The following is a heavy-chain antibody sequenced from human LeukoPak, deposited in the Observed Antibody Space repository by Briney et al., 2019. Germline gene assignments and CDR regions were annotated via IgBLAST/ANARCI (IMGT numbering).Heavy chain of an antibody. CDR3: ARSRYYDSSGYYWGFDY. J-gene: IGHJ4*02. CDR1: GGTFSSYA. V-gene: IGHV1-69*05. D-gene: IGHD3-22*01. Sequence: SVKVSCKASGGTFSSYAISWVRQAPGQGLEWMGGIIPIFGTANYAQKFQGRVTITTDESTSTAYMELSSLRSEDTAVYYCARSRYYDSSGYYWGFDYWAREPWSPSPQ. CDR2: IIPIFGTA.